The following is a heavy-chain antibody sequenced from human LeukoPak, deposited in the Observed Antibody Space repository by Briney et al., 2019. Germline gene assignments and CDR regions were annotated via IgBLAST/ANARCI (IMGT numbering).Heavy chain of an antibody. J-gene: IGHJ4*02. CDR3: ARNYYGPGSYYQDY. CDR2: IYTSGTT. Sequence: PSETLSLTCTVSGDSINSYYWSWIRRPAGKGLEWIGRIYTSGTTNYNPSLKSRVTMSVDTSKNQFSLKLSSVTAADTAVYYCARNYYGPGSYYQDYWGQGTLVTVSS. D-gene: IGHD3-10*01. V-gene: IGHV4-4*07. CDR1: GDSINSYY.